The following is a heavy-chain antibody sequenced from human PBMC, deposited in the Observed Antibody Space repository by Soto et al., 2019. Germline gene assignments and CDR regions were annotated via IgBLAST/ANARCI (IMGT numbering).Heavy chain of an antibody. CDR2: IYYSGST. CDR1: GGSISSSSYY. J-gene: IGHJ6*02. D-gene: IGHD3-10*01. V-gene: IGHV4-39*01. Sequence: SETLSLTCTVSGGSISSSSYYWGWIRQPPGKGLEWIGSIYYSGSTYYNPSLKSRVTISVDTSKNQFSLKLSSVTAADTAVYYCARQYGSGGYYYGMDVWGQGTTVTVSS. CDR3: ARQYGSGGYYYGMDV.